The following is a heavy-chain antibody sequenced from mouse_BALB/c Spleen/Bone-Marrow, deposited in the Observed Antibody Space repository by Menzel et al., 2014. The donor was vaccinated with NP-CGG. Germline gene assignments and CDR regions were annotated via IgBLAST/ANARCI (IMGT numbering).Heavy chain of an antibody. CDR3: ARDRELSYAMDY. D-gene: IGHD3-1*01. J-gene: IGHJ4*01. CDR2: IWAGGST. V-gene: IGHV2-9*02. CDR1: GFSLTSYG. Sequence: VKVEESGPGLVAPSQSLSITCTVSGFSLTSYGVHWVRQPPGKGLEWQGVIWAGGSTNYNSALMSRLSISKDNSKSQVFLKMNGLQTDDTAMYYCARDRELSYAMDYWGQGTSVTVSS.